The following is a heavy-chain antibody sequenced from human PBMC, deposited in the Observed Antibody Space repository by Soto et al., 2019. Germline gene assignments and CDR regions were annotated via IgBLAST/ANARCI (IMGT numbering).Heavy chain of an antibody. CDR3: ARALFGVVYGMDV. CDR2: IYYSGST. Sequence: SETLSLTCIVSGGSISSFYWSWIRQPPGKGLEWIGYIYYSGSTNYNPSLKSRVTISVDTSKNQFSLKLTSVTAADTAVYYCARALFGVVYGMDVWGQGTTVTVSS. CDR1: GGSISSFY. V-gene: IGHV4-59*01. J-gene: IGHJ6*02. D-gene: IGHD3-3*01.